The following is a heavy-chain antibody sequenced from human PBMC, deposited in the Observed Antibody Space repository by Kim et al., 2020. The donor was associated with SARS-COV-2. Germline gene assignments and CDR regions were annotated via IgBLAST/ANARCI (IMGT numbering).Heavy chain of an antibody. J-gene: IGHJ4*02. Sequence: ASVKVSCKASGYTFTSYAMNWVRQAPGQGLEWMGWINTNTGNPTYAQGFTGRFVFSLDTSVSTAYLQISSLKTEDTAVYYCARDGGWGVLVPATVFYWGQGTLVTVSS. CDR1: GYTFTSYA. D-gene: IGHD2-2*01. CDR3: ARDGGWGVLVPATVFY. V-gene: IGHV7-4-1*02. CDR2: INTNTGNP.